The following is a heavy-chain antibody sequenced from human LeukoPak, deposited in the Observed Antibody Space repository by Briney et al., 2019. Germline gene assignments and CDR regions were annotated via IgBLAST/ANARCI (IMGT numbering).Heavy chain of an antibody. CDR1: GGSFSGFY. CDR2: INHSGST. D-gene: IGHD6-19*01. Sequence: SETLSLTCAVYGGSFSGFYWSWIRQPPGKGLEWIGEINHSGSTNYNPSLKSRVTISVDTSKNQFSLKLSSVTAADTAVYYCAREVYSSGWYFYGMDVWGQGTTVTVSS. V-gene: IGHV4-34*01. CDR3: AREVYSSGWYFYGMDV. J-gene: IGHJ6*02.